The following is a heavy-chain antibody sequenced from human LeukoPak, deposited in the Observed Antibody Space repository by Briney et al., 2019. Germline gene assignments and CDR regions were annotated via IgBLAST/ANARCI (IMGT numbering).Heavy chain of an antibody. V-gene: IGHV1-69*05. CDR3: ARGCGGYCSSTSCGNFDY. Sequence: SVKVSCKASGGTFSSYAISWVRQAPGQGLEWMGRIIPIFGTANYAQKFQGRVTITTDESTSTAYMELSSLRSEDTAVYYCARGCGGYCSSTSCGNFDYWGQGTLVTVSS. D-gene: IGHD2-2*01. CDR1: GGTFSSYA. CDR2: IIPIFGTA. J-gene: IGHJ4*02.